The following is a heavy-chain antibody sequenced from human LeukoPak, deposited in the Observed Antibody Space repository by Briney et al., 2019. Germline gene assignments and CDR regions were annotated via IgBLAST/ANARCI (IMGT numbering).Heavy chain of an antibody. CDR3: AKDPWPYYYGSGSYYRSEQVDP. J-gene: IGHJ5*02. V-gene: IGHV3-30*02. CDR1: GFTFSSYG. Sequence: PGGSLRLSCAASGFTFSSYGMHWVRQAPGKGLEWVSFIRYDGSNKYYADSVKGRFTISRDNSKNTLYLQMNSLRAEDTAVYYCAKDPWPYYYGSGSYYRSEQVDPWGQGTLVTVSS. D-gene: IGHD3-10*01. CDR2: IRYDGSNK.